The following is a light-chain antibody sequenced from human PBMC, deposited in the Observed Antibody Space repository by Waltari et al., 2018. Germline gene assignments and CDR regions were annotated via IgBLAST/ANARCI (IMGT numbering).Light chain of an antibody. J-gene: IGLJ2*01. CDR3: SSYISSSTLEL. Sequence: QSALTQPASVSGSPGQSITISCTGTSSDVGGYNYVSWSKQHPGKAPKLMIYDVSNRPSWVAYRFSGSKSGNTASLTISGLQAEDEADYYCSSYISSSTLELFGGGTSLTVL. V-gene: IGLV2-14*03. CDR1: SSDVGGYNY. CDR2: DVS.